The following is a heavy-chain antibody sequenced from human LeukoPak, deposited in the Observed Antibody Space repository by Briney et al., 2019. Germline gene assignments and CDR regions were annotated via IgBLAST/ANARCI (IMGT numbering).Heavy chain of an antibody. V-gene: IGHV1-18*04. J-gene: IGHJ4*02. CDR1: GYTFTSYG. D-gene: IGHD3-9*01. CDR2: ISAYNGNA. CDR3: VRYFDWPRPFDY. Sequence: GASVKVSFKASGYTFTSYGISWVRQAPGQGREGMGWISAYNGNANYAQNLQGRVTMTTDTSTSTAYMELRSLRSDDTAVYYCVRYFDWPRPFDYWGQGTLVTVSS.